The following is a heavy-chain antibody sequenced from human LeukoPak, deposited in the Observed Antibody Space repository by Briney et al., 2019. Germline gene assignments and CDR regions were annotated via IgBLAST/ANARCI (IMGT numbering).Heavy chain of an antibody. CDR2: IRSKANSYAT. V-gene: IGHV3-73*01. CDR3: ARSNDRGAFDI. J-gene: IGHJ3*02. CDR1: GFTFSGSA. Sequence: PGGSLRLSCAASGFTFSGSAMHWVRQASGKGLEWVGRIRSKANSYATAYAASVKGRFTISRDDSKNTAYLQMNSLRAEDTAVYYCARSNDRGAFDIWGQGTMVTVSS. D-gene: IGHD1-1*01.